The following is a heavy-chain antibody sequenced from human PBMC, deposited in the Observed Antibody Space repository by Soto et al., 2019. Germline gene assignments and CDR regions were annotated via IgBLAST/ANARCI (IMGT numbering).Heavy chain of an antibody. V-gene: IGHV3-23*01. CDR1: GFTFSSYA. CDR2: ISGSGGST. J-gene: IGHJ3*02. CDR3: AKALDSGWFGVLNAFDI. Sequence: GGSLRLSCAASGFTFSSYAMSWVRQAPGKGLEWVSAISGSGGSTYYADSVKGRFTISRDNSKNTLYLQMNSLRAEDTAVYYCAKALDSGWFGVLNAFDIWGQGTMVTVSS. D-gene: IGHD3-10*01.